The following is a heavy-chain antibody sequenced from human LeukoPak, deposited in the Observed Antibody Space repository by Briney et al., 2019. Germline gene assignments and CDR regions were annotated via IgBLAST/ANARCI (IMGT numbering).Heavy chain of an antibody. D-gene: IGHD3-10*01. Sequence: GGSLRLSCAASGFTFSSYWMSWVRQAPGKGLEWVANIKQDGSEKYYVDSVKGRFTISRDNAKNSLYLQMNSLRAEDTAVYYCARVDGVLWFGESHTPFDYWGQGTLVTVSS. CDR1: GFTFSSYW. CDR3: ARVDGVLWFGESHTPFDY. V-gene: IGHV3-7*01. CDR2: IKQDGSEK. J-gene: IGHJ4*02.